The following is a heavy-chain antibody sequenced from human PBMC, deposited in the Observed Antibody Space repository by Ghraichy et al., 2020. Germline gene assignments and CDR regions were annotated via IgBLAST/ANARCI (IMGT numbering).Heavy chain of an antibody. J-gene: IGHJ6*02. V-gene: IGHV3-30-3*01. D-gene: IGHD2-15*01. CDR1: GFTFSSYA. CDR3: AREGRKYYYYYYGMDV. CDR2: ISYDGSNK. Sequence: GESLNISCAASGFTFSSYAMHWVRQAPGKGLEWVAVISYDGSNKYYADSVKGRFTISRDNSKNTLYLQMNSLRAEDTAVYYCAREGRKYYYYYYGMDVWGQGTTVTVSS.